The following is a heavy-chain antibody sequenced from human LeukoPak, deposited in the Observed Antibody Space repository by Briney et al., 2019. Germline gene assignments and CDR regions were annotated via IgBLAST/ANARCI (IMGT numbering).Heavy chain of an antibody. Sequence: GGSLRLSCAASGFTFSSYAMRWVRQAPGKGLEWVSVIYSGGSTYYAASVKGRFTISTHNSKNTTYLQMNSLRAEDTAVYYCARDNVARPAANMNYYYYGMDVWGQGTTVTVSS. CDR1: GFTFSSYA. J-gene: IGHJ6*02. D-gene: IGHD2-2*01. V-gene: IGHV3-53*04. CDR3: ARDNVARPAANMNYYYYGMDV. CDR2: IYSGGST.